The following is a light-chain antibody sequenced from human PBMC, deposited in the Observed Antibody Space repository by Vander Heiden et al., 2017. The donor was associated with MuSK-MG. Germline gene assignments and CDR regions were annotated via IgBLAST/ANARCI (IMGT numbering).Light chain of an antibody. CDR2: DAS. V-gene: IGKV3-20*01. CDR3: QHYGSLPPIT. J-gene: IGKJ5*01. CDR1: QSVSSRY. Sequence: EIVLTQSPGTLPLSPGERATLSCRASQSVSSRYIAWYQQKPGQAPRLLMYDASTRATGIPDRFSGSGYGTDFTLTISSRETEDFAVYYCQHYGSLPPITFGQGTRLEIK.